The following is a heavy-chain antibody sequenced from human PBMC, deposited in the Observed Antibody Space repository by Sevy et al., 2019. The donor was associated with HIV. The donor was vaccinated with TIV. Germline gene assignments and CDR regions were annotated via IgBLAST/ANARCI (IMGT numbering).Heavy chain of an antibody. J-gene: IGHJ3*02. D-gene: IGHD3-22*01. CDR2: ISGSGGST. CDR3: AKEYYYDSSGSVGAFDI. V-gene: IGHV3-23*01. CDR1: GFTFSSYA. Sequence: GGSLRLSCAASGFTFSSYAMSWVRQAPGKGMEWVSAISGSGGSTYYADSVKGRFTISRDNSKNTLYLQMNSLRAEDTAVYYCAKEYYYDSSGSVGAFDIWGQGTMVTVSS.